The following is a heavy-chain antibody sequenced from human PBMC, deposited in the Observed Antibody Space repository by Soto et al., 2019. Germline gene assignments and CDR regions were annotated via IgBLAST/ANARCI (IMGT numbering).Heavy chain of an antibody. Sequence: GSLRLSCAASGFTFSSYAMHWVRQAPGKGLEWVAVISYDGSNKYYADSVKGRFTISRDNSKNTLYLQMNSLRAEDTAVYYCARDYSGLWFGELPYGMDVWGQGTTVTVSS. J-gene: IGHJ6*02. V-gene: IGHV3-30-3*01. D-gene: IGHD3-10*01. CDR2: ISYDGSNK. CDR1: GFTFSSYA. CDR3: ARDYSGLWFGELPYGMDV.